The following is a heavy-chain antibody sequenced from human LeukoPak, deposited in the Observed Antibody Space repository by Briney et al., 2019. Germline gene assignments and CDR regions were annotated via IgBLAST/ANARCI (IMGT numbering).Heavy chain of an antibody. J-gene: IGHJ4*02. D-gene: IGHD5-18*01. CDR1: GGSFSGYY. V-gene: IGHV4-34*01. CDR3: ARGRKYTSGYRVTELGSGYSDY. Sequence: KPSETLSLTCAVYGGSFSGYYWSWIRQPPGKGLECIGEINHSGSTNYNPSLKSRVTISVDTPKNQFSLKLSSVTAADTAVYYCARGRKYTSGYRVTELGSGYSDYWGQGTLVTVSS. CDR2: INHSGST.